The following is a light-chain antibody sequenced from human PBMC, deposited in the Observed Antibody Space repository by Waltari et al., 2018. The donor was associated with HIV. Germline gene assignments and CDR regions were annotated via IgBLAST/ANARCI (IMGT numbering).Light chain of an antibody. CDR1: KLGDKY. V-gene: IGLV3-1*01. J-gene: IGLJ1*01. CDR3: QAWDSSTFYV. CDR2: QDN. Sequence: SYELTQPPSVSVSPGQTASITCSGDKLGDKYACWYQQKPGQSPVLVIYQDNKRPSGIPWRFSGSNSGNTATLTISGTQAMDEADYYCQAWDSSTFYVFGTGTKVTVL.